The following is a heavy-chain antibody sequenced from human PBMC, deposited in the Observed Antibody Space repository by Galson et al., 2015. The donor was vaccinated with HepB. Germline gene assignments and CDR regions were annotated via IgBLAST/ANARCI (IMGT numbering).Heavy chain of an antibody. V-gene: IGHV4-4*07. CDR2: IYFSGTT. CDR1: GGSISTYY. D-gene: IGHD2-21*01. J-gene: IGHJ4*02. CDR3: ARATSRIAPYDY. Sequence: ETLSLTCTVSGGSISTYYWSWIRQPAGKGLEWIGRIYFSGTTYYNPSLKSRVTMSVDTSKNQFSLKLSSVTAADMAVYYCARATSRIAPYDYWGQGTLVTVSS.